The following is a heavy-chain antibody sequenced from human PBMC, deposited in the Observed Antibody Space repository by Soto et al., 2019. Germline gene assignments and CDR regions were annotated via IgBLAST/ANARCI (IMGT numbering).Heavy chain of an antibody. CDR2: IYPCDSDT. CDR1: GYSFTIDC. V-gene: IGHV5-51*01. J-gene: IGHJ5*02. D-gene: IGHD3-22*01. Sequence: GGSLKISCDCSGYSFTIDCIGLVLQMPGKGLEWMGIIYPCDSDTIYSPSFQCQVTISADKSISTAYLQWSSLKASDTAMYYCAIQGYYYDSSGYRNWFDPWGQGTLVTVSS. CDR3: AIQGYYYDSSGYRNWFDP.